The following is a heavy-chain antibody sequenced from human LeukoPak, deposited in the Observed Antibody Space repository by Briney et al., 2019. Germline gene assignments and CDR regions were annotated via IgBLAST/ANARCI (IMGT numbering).Heavy chain of an antibody. D-gene: IGHD2-2*01. Sequence: PGGSLRLSCAASGFTFSSYGMHWVRQAPGKGLEWVAVISYDGSNKYYADSVKGRFTISRDNSKNTLYLQMNSLRAEDTAVYYCAPDIVVVPAAIPWGQGTLVTVSS. CDR1: GFTFSSYG. CDR2: ISYDGSNK. V-gene: IGHV3-30*03. CDR3: APDIVVVPAAIP. J-gene: IGHJ5*02.